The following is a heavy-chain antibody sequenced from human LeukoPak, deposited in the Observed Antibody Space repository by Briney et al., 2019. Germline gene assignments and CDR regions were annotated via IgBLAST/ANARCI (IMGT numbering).Heavy chain of an antibody. V-gene: IGHV4-31*03. CDR1: GGSISSGGYY. Sequence: SETLSLTCTVSGGSISSGGYYWSWIRQHPGKGLEWIGYIYYSGSTYYNPSLKSRVTISVDTSKNQFSLKLSSVTAADTAVYYCARIYSSGWYSWFDPWGQGTLVTVSS. D-gene: IGHD6-19*01. J-gene: IGHJ5*02. CDR3: ARIYSSGWYSWFDP. CDR2: IYYSGST.